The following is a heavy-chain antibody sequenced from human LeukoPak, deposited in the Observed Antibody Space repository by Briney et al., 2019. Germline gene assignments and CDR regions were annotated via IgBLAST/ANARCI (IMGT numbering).Heavy chain of an antibody. CDR3: ARGLYYYGSGSYYNGHAFDI. V-gene: IGHV4-61*02. CDR1: GGSISSGSYY. Sequence: SETLSLTCTVSGGSISSGSYYWSWIRQPAGKGLEWIGRIYTSGSTNYNPSLKSRVTISVDTSKNQFSLKLSSVTAADTAVYYCARGLYYYGSGSYYNGHAFDIWGQGTMVTVSS. CDR2: IYTSGST. D-gene: IGHD3-10*01. J-gene: IGHJ3*02.